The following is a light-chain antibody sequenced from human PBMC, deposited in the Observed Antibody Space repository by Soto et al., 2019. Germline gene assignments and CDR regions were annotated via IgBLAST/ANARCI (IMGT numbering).Light chain of an antibody. Sequence: QSVLTQPPSASGTPGQRVTMSCSGSSSNIESNTVTWYQQPPGTAPKLVIYSNYDRPSGVPDRFSGSTSGTSASLVIRGLQSEDEADYYCAAWDDILNGYVFGGGTKVTVL. V-gene: IGLV1-44*01. CDR1: SSNIESNT. CDR2: SNY. CDR3: AAWDDILNGYV. J-gene: IGLJ1*01.